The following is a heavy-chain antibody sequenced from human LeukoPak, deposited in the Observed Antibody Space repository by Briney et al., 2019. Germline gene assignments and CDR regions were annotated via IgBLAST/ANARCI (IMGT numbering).Heavy chain of an antibody. V-gene: IGHV4-39*07. CDR2: INHSGST. Sequence: SETLSLTCTVSGGSIRSRSYCWGWIRQPPGKGLEWIGEINHSGSTNYNPSLKSRVTISVDTSKNQFSLKLSSVTAADTAVYYCARGLPYSSGWYGNGYYYYMDVWGKGTTVTVSS. CDR3: ARGLPYSSGWYGNGYYYYMDV. D-gene: IGHD6-19*01. J-gene: IGHJ6*03. CDR1: GGSIRSRSYC.